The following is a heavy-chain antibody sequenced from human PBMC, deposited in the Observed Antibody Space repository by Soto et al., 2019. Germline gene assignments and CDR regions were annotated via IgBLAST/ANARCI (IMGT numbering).Heavy chain of an antibody. D-gene: IGHD3-10*01. Sequence: SETLSLTSSVSGGFISSVYSCWSWIRKPPGKGLEWIGNLYYTGSTYYDPSLKIRVTLSVDRSQQQFSLNLASVTAADTAMYFCARAPPGPSPRWDVGAQGATVTVS. CDR3: ARAPPGPSPRWDV. V-gene: IGHV4-30-2*01. J-gene: IGHJ6*02. CDR2: LYYTGST. CDR1: GGFISSVYSC.